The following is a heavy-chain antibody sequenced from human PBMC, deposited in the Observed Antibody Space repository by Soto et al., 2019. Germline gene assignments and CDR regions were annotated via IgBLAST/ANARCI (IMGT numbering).Heavy chain of an antibody. CDR3: ARISWGFGELWSPLDS. CDR1: GFNVSSNY. CDR2: IYSGGDT. V-gene: IGHV3-53*01. D-gene: IGHD3-10*01. Sequence: GGSLRLSCAASGFNVSSNYMTWVRQAPGKGLEWVSVIYSGGDTYYADSVKGRFTFSRDNSKNMVYLQMNSLRAEDTAVYYCARISWGFGELWSPLDSWGQGAQVTVSS. J-gene: IGHJ4*02.